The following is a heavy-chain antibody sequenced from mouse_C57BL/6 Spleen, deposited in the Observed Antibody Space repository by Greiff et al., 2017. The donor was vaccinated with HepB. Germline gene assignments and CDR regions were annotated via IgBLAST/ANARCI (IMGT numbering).Heavy chain of an antibody. J-gene: IGHJ4*01. Sequence: VQLKESGPGLVKPSQSLSLTCSVTGYSITSGYYWNWIRQFPGNKLEWMGYISYDGSNNYNPSLKNRISITRDTSKNQFFLKLNSVTTEDTATYYCASPNYYGSSYDYAMDYWGQGTSVTVSS. CDR1: GYSITSGYY. V-gene: IGHV3-6*01. CDR2: ISYDGSN. D-gene: IGHD1-1*01. CDR3: ASPNYYGSSYDYAMDY.